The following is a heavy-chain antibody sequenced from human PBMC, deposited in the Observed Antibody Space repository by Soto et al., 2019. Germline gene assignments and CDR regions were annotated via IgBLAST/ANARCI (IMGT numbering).Heavy chain of an antibody. CDR1: GGSVSSANYY. D-gene: IGHD2-8*01. CDR2: VFYSGNT. J-gene: IGHJ4*02. Sequence: WETLSLTCTVSGGSVSSANYYWTWIRQPPGKGLEWIGYVFYSGNTNSNPSLKSRVSISVDTSKDQFSLKLRSVTAADTAVYFCVNGFSLDYWGPGILVTVSS. V-gene: IGHV4-61*01. CDR3: VNGFSLDY.